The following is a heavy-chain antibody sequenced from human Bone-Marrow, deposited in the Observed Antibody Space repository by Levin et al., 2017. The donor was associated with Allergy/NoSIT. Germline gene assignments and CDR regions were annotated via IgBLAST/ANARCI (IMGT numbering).Heavy chain of an antibody. D-gene: IGHD3-10*01. CDR3: ARDLGGDTMVRGVIMPADYYYGMDV. Sequence: PSETLSLTCTVSGGSISSYYWSWIRQPAGKGLEWIGRIYTSGSTNYNPSLKSRVTMSVDTSKNQFSLKLSSVTAADTAVYYCARDLGGDTMVRGVIMPADYYYGMDVWGQGTTVTVSS. CDR2: IYTSGST. J-gene: IGHJ6*02. CDR1: GGSISSYY. V-gene: IGHV4-4*07.